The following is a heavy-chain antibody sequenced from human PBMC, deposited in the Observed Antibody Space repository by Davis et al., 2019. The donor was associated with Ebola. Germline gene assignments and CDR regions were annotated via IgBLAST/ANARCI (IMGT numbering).Heavy chain of an antibody. D-gene: IGHD6-13*01. CDR2: ISAYNGNT. CDR1: GYNFATYP. Sequence: ASVKVSCKASGYNFATYPMDWVRQVPGQGLEWMGWISAYNGNTNYAQKLQGRVTMTTDTSTSTAYMELRSLRSDDTAVYYCARDPYSSSWHDYWGQGTLVTVSS. CDR3: ARDPYSSSWHDY. J-gene: IGHJ4*02. V-gene: IGHV1-18*01.